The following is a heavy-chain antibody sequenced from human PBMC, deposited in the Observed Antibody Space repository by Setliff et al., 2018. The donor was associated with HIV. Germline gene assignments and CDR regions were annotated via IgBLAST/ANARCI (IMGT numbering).Heavy chain of an antibody. CDR3: ARESQQYYDILTGFNYYYGMDV. CDR2: IYYSGST. CDR1: GGSISDSH. V-gene: IGHV4-59*01. J-gene: IGHJ6*02. D-gene: IGHD3-9*01. Sequence: SETLSLTCTVSGGSISDSHWSWIRQPPGKALEWIGYIYYSGSTNYNPSLRSRVTISVDTSKNQVSLRLTSVTSADTALYYCARESQQYYDILTGFNYYYGMDVWGRGITVTVSS.